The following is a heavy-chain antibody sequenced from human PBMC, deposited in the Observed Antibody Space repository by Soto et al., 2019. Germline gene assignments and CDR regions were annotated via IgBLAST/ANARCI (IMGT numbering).Heavy chain of an antibody. V-gene: IGHV3-21*01. CDR2: ISSGSSYI. D-gene: IGHD3-10*01. CDR1: GFTFSTYT. Sequence: GGSLRLSCAASGFTFSTYTMNWVRQAPGKGLEWISSISSGSSYIYYAGSVKGRFTISRDNAKNSLFLQMNSLRADDTAVYYCARDILSGGAYPDSWGQGTKVTVSS. J-gene: IGHJ5*01. CDR3: ARDILSGGAYPDS.